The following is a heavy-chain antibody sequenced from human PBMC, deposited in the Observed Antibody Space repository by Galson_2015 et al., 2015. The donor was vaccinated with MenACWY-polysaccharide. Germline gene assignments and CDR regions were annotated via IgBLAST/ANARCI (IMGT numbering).Heavy chain of an antibody. CDR3: ARVRSTTTHFD. V-gene: IGHV1-2*02. J-gene: IGHJ4*02. CDR1: GSIFTDHY. Sequence: SVKVSCKASGSIFTDHYMHWVRQAPGQGLEWMGWIHPNSGGTTYTQRFHGRVTMTRDTSISTAYMELSRLRSDDTAVYYCARVRSTTTHFDWGQGTLVTVSS. D-gene: IGHD1-1*01. CDR2: IHPNSGGT.